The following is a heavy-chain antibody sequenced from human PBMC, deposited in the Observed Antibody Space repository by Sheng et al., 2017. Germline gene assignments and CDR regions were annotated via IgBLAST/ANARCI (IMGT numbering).Heavy chain of an antibody. CDR3: ARQLGNWYIDL. Sequence: QVQLEQSGAAVKKPGSSVRVSCKASGGTFSDYAISWVRQAPGHGLEWMGWISAYTSNTNYAQKFQGRVTMTTDTSTSTAYMELRSLRSDDTAVYYCARQLGNWYIDLVGPWHPGHCLR. CDR2: ISAYTSNT. V-gene: IGHV1-18*01. CDR1: GGTFSDYA. D-gene: IGHD7-27*01. J-gene: IGHJ2*01.